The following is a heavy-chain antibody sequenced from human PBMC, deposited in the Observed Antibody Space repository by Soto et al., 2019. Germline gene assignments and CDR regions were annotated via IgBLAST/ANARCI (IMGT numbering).Heavy chain of an antibody. V-gene: IGHV3-72*01. CDR2: IKNKANSYTT. Sequence: EVQLVESGGGLVQPGGSLRLSCAASGFTFSAHYMDWVRQAPGKGLEWVGRIKNKANSYTTEYAASVEGRFTISREDSQNSLYLQMNSRNTEDTAVYYCARVSLVGPSGGRYFDYWGQGSQVAVSS. D-gene: IGHD1-26*01. J-gene: IGHJ4*02. CDR1: GFTFSAHY. CDR3: ARVSLVGPSGGRYFDY.